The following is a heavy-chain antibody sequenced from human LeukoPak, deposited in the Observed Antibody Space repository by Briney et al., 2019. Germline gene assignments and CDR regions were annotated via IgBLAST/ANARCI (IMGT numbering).Heavy chain of an antibody. CDR2: IHTAGDT. J-gene: IGHJ6*02. CDR3: ARGDYYYSGMDV. CDR1: GFTISNYD. D-gene: IGHD2-21*01. Sequence: PGGSLRLSCAASGFTISNYDMHWVRQKPGKGLEWVPTIHTAGDTYYPDSVKGRFAISRENAKNSLSLQMNSLRAGDTAVYYCARGDYYYSGMDVWGQGTTVTVSS. V-gene: IGHV3-13*01.